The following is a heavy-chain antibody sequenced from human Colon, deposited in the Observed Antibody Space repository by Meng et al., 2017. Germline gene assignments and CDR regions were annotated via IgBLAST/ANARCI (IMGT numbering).Heavy chain of an antibody. V-gene: IGHV4-34*01. CDR3: ARDCCSLNWFFY. CDR1: GGSFSGYS. Sequence: QVQLQQWGAGLLKPSETLSLTCAVYGGSFSGYSWSWIRQPPGKGLEWIGEINHSGSTNYNPSLKSRVTISVDTSKNQFSLKLSSVTAADTAVYYCARDCCSLNWFFYWGQGTLVTASS. D-gene: IGHD2-21*01. J-gene: IGHJ4*02. CDR2: INHSGST.